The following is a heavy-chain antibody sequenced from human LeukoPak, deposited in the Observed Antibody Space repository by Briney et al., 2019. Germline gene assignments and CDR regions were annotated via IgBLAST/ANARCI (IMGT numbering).Heavy chain of an antibody. CDR2: IYPGDSDT. D-gene: IGHD3-10*01. V-gene: IGHV5-51*01. CDR1: GYSLTSYW. CDR3: AFGSGSYYLAFDY. Sequence: GESLKISCKGSGYSLTSYWIGWVRQMPGKGLGLMGIIYPGDSDTRYSPSFQGQVTISADKSISTAYLQWSSLKASDTAMYYCAFGSGSYYLAFDYWGQGTLVTVSS. J-gene: IGHJ4*02.